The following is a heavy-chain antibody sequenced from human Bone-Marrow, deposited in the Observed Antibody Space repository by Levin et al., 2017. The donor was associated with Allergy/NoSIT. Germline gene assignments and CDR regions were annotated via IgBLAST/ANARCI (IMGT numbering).Heavy chain of an antibody. CDR1: GGSISSSNW. Sequence: TSETLSLTCAVSGGSISSSNWWSWVRQPPGKGLEWIGEIYHSGSTNYNPSLKSRVTISVDKSKNQFSLKLSSVTAADTAVYYCARDRRYSYGYRYFDYWGQGTLVTVSS. V-gene: IGHV4-4*02. J-gene: IGHJ4*02. CDR2: IYHSGST. CDR3: ARDRRYSYGYRYFDY. D-gene: IGHD5-18*01.